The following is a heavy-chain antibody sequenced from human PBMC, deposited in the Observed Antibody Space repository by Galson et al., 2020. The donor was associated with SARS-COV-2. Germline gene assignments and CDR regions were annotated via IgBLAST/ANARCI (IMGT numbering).Heavy chain of an antibody. CDR1: GGSISSSSYY. J-gene: IGHJ3*02. Sequence: SETLSLTCTVSGGSISSSSYYWGWIRQPPGKGLEWIGSIYYSGSTYYNPSLKSRVTISVDTSKNQFSLKLSSVTAADTAVYYCARQKYDILNEGIFDIWGQGTMVTVSS. CDR3: ARQKYDILNEGIFDI. CDR2: IYYSGST. V-gene: IGHV4-39*01. D-gene: IGHD3-9*01.